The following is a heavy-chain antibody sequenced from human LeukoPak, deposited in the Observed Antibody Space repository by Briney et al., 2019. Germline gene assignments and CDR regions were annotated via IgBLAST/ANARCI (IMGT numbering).Heavy chain of an antibody. D-gene: IGHD3-16*01. CDR3: ARGGGLDV. CDR1: GFTFSSYW. Sequence: GGSLRLSCAASGFTFSSYWMNWARQAPGKGLEWVASINHNGNVNYYVDSAKGRFTISRDNAKNSLYLQMSNLRAEDTAVYFCARGGGLDVWGQGATVTVSS. CDR2: INHNGNVN. J-gene: IGHJ6*02. V-gene: IGHV3-7*03.